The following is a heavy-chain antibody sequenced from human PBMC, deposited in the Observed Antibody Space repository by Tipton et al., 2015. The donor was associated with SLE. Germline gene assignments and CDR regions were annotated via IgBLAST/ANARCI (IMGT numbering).Heavy chain of an antibody. CDR2: IYYSGST. CDR1: GGSITSRNCY. D-gene: IGHD2-15*01. J-gene: IGHJ4*02. CDR3: ARLGGYCSGGSCYADY. V-gene: IGHV4-39*01. Sequence: TLSLTCTVSGGSITSRNCYWDWIRQPPGKGLEWVGSIYYSGSTYYNPSLKSRVTISVDTSKNQFSLKLSSVTAADTAVHYCARLGGYCSGGSCYADYWGQGTLVTVSS.